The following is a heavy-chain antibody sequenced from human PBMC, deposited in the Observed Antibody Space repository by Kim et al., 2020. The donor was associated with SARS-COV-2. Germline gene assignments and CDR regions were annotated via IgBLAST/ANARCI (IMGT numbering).Heavy chain of an antibody. D-gene: IGHD3-22*01. V-gene: IGHV3-53*01. CDR3: ARVDSSGYYEYYFDY. J-gene: IGHJ4*02. Sequence: EYVKGRFTLSRDNYTNTMYLKMNSLRTEDTAVYYWARVDSSGYYEYYFDYWGQGTLVTVSS.